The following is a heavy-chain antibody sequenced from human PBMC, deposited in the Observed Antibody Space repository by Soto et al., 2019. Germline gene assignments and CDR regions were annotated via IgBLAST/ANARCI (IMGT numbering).Heavy chain of an antibody. V-gene: IGHV3-7*01. CDR1: GFTFSSYW. CDR3: AREMATTRGYYYYYGMDV. Sequence: PGGSLRLSCAASGFTFSSYWMSWVRQAPGKGLEWVANIKQDGSEKYYVDSVKGRFTISRDNAKNSLYLQMNSLRAEDTAVYYCAREMATTRGYYYYYGMDVWGQGTTVTVSS. D-gene: IGHD5-12*01. J-gene: IGHJ6*02. CDR2: IKQDGSEK.